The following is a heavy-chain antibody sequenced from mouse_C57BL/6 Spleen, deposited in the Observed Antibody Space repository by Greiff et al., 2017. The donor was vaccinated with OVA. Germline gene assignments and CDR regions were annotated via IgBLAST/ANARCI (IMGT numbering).Heavy chain of an antibody. Sequence: EVKLMESGEGLVKPGGSLKLSCAASGFTFSSYAMSWVRQTPEKRLEWVAYISSGGDYIYYADTVKGRFTISRDNARNTLYLQMSSLKSEDTAMYYCTRAGVAPYFDYWGQGTTLTGSS. CDR3: TRAGVAPYFDY. D-gene: IGHD1-1*01. V-gene: IGHV5-9-1*02. CDR2: ISSGGDYI. J-gene: IGHJ2*01. CDR1: GFTFSSYA.